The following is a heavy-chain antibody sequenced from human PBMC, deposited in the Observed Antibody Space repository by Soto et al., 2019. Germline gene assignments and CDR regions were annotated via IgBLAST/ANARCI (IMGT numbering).Heavy chain of an antibody. J-gene: IGHJ4*02. CDR1: GGSISSGGYY. Sequence: TSETLSLTCTVSGGSISSGGYYWSWIRQHPGKGLEWIGYIYYSGSTNYNPSLKSRVTISVDTSKNQFSLKLSSVTAADTAVYYYARVSNPSFNRYCTNGVCPYYFDYWGQGTLVTVSS. CDR3: ARVSNPSFNRYCTNGVCPYYFDY. D-gene: IGHD2-8*01. V-gene: IGHV4-31*03. CDR2: IYYSGST.